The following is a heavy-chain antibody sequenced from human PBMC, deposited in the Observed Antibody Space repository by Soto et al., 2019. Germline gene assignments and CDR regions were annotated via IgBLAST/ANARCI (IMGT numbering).Heavy chain of an antibody. CDR2: IYYNGNT. CDR1: GDSISTDY. V-gene: IGHV4-59*01. CDR3: AREGNLGRWIQPLDS. D-gene: IGHD2-2*03. J-gene: IGHJ4*02. Sequence: SETLSLTCTVSGDSISTDYWSWIRQSPGKGLEWIGFIYYNGNTKYNPSLKSRVTISVDTSKNHFSLKLISVTTADTAVYFCAREGNLGRWIQPLDSWGQGTLVTVSS.